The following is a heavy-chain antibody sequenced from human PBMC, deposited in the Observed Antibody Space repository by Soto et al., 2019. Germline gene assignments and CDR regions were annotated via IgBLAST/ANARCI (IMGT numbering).Heavy chain of an antibody. Sequence: PSETLSLTCTVSGGSISNSRYYWGCIRDPPGKGLEWIANIYYSGSTHYKLSLKSRVTISVDTYKNKFSLKLSSVTAADTAVYYCARRGVSSYYSNYWGLGTLVTVSS. J-gene: IGHJ4*02. V-gene: IGHV4-39*01. CDR1: GGSISNSRYY. CDR2: IYYSGST. D-gene: IGHD2-15*01. CDR3: ARRGVSSYYSNY.